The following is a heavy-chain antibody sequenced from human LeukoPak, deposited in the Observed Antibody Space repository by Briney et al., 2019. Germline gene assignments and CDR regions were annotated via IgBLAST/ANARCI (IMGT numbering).Heavy chain of an antibody. J-gene: IGHJ4*02. Sequence: PGGSLRLSCAASGFTFSDSYMSWIRQTPGQGLEWLSYISGSSSDTNYADSVKGRFTISRDNAKNSLYLQMNSLRAEDTAVYYCARGSRTIELGDDYWGQGTLVTVSS. CDR3: ARGSRTIELGDDY. D-gene: IGHD5-24*01. V-gene: IGHV3-11*06. CDR2: ISGSSSDT. CDR1: GFTFSDSY.